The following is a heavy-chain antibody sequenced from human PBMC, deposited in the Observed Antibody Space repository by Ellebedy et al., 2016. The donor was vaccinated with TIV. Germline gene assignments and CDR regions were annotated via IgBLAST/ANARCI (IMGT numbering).Heavy chain of an antibody. CDR2: INQDGSEK. CDR1: GFTFSGYW. D-gene: IGHD3-10*01. V-gene: IGHV3-7*01. CDR3: ARGLGVPGMDV. Sequence: GESLKISXAASGFTFSGYWMNWVRQAPGKGLEWVANINQDGSEKYYVDSVEGRFTVSRDNARNSLYLQINSLRAEDTAVYYCARGLGVPGMDVWGQGTTVTVSS. J-gene: IGHJ6*02.